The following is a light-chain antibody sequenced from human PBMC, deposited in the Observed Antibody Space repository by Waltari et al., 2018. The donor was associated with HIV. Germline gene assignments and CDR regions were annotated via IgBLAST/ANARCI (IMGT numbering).Light chain of an antibody. CDR1: QSIKTW. Sequence: EIQMTQSPSTLSAFVGDRVTITCRASQSIKTWLAWYQQKPGKAPKLLIYKASSLEIGVPSRFSGSGSGTEFTLTISSLQPDDFATYYCQQYNRYLWTFGQGTKVEIK. CDR3: QQYNRYLWT. CDR2: KAS. J-gene: IGKJ1*01. V-gene: IGKV1-5*03.